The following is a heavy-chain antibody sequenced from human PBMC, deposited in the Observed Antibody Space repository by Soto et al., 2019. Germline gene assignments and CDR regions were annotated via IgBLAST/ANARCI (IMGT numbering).Heavy chain of an antibody. CDR2: ISSNGGNT. V-gene: IGHV3-64D*08. Sequence: GGSLRLSCSASGFAFSSYAMHWVRQAPGKGLEYISCISSNGGNTYYADSVKGRFTISRDNSKNTLYLQMSSLKTEDTAAYYCVKDRVVVVVAANYLYFDYWGQGALVTVSS. D-gene: IGHD2-15*01. J-gene: IGHJ4*02. CDR1: GFAFSSYA. CDR3: VKDRVVVVVAANYLYFDY.